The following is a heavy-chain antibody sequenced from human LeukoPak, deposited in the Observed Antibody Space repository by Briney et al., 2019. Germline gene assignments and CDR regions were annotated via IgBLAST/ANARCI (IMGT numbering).Heavy chain of an antibody. CDR2: IYYSGST. D-gene: IGHD6-13*01. Sequence: SETLSLTCTVSGGSISSYYWSWIRQPPGKGLEWIGYIYYSGSTNYNPSLKSRVTISVDTSKNQFSLKLSPVTAADTAVYYCARVGLAAAGRGKWFDPWGQGTLVTVSS. V-gene: IGHV4-59*01. CDR1: GGSISSYY. J-gene: IGHJ5*02. CDR3: ARVGLAAAGRGKWFDP.